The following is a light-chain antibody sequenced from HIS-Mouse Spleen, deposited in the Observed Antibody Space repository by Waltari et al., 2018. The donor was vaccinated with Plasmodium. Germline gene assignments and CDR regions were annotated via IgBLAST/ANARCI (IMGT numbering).Light chain of an antibody. J-gene: IGLJ1*01. Sequence: QSALTQPASVSGSPGQSITISCTGTSSEVGGYNYVPWYQQHPGKAPKLMIYDVSNRPSGVSNRFSGSKSGNTASLTISGLQAEDEADYYCSSYTSSSTLNYVFGTGTKVTVL. CDR3: SSYTSSSTLNYV. V-gene: IGLV2-14*03. CDR2: DVS. CDR1: SSEVGGYNY.